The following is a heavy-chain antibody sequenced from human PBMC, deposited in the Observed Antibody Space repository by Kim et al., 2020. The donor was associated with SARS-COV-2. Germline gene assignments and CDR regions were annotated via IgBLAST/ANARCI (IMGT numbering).Heavy chain of an antibody. D-gene: IGHD6-13*01. CDR2: ISYDGSNK. CDR1: RFTFSGYA. Sequence: GGSLRLSCAASRFTFSGYAMHWVRQAPGKGLEWVAVISYDGSNKYYADSVKGRFTISRDNSKNTLYLQMNSLRPEDTAVYHCARDPRQQVWVGYLDFWGRGTLVTVSS. CDR3: ARDPRQQVWVGYLDF. J-gene: IGHJ4*02. V-gene: IGHV3-30*04.